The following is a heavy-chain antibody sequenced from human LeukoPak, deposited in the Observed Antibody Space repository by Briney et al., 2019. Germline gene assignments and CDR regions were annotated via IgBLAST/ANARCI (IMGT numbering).Heavy chain of an antibody. V-gene: IGHV3-21*04. J-gene: IGHJ6*02. CDR2: ISSSSSYI. CDR3: ARSASSPQADYPYNAMDV. D-gene: IGHD1-26*01. CDR1: GFTFSSYS. Sequence: GSLRLSCAASGFTFSSYSMNWVRQAPGKGLEWVSSISSSSSYIYYADSVKGRFTISRDNAKNSLYLQMNSLRAEDTAVYYCARSASSPQADYPYNAMDVWGQGTTVTVSS.